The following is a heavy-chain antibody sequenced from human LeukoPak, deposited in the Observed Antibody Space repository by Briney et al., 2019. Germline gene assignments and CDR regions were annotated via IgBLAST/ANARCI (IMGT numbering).Heavy chain of an antibody. CDR3: ARARPITMVRGVIGGPVCYYYMGV. V-gene: IGHV4-59*01. CDR1: GGSISSYY. D-gene: IGHD3-10*01. J-gene: IGHJ6*03. Sequence: SETLSPTCTVSGGSISSYYWSWIRQPPGKGLEWIGYIYYSGSTNYNPSLKSRVTISVDTSKNQFSLKLSSVTAADTAVYYCARARPITMVRGVIGGPVCYYYMGVWGKGTTVTVSS. CDR2: IYYSGST.